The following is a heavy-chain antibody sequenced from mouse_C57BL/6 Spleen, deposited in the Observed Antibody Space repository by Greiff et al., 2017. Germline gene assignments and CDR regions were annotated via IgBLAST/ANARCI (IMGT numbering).Heavy chain of an antibody. CDR2: IDPETGGT. V-gene: IGHV1-15*01. D-gene: IGHD2-2*01. Sequence: VQLQQSGAELVRPGASVTLSCKASGYTFTDYEMHWVKQTPVHGLEWIGAIDPETGGTAYNQKFKGKAILTADKSSSTAYMELRSLTSEDSAVDYCTGDYGYDGWFAYWGQGTLVTVSA. J-gene: IGHJ3*01. CDR3: TGDYGYDGWFAY. CDR1: GYTFTDYE.